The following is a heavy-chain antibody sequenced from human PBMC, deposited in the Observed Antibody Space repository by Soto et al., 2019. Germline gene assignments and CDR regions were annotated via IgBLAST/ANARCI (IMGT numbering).Heavy chain of an antibody. J-gene: IGHJ4*02. CDR2: ISYDGSNK. Sequence: QVQLVESGGGVVQPGRSLRLSCAASGFTFSSYGMHWVRQAPGKGLEWVAVISYDGSNKYYADSVKGRFTISRDNSKNTLYLQMNSLRAEDTAVYYCAKDSGEGRYFDWLWDYWGQGTLVTVSS. CDR1: GFTFSSYG. CDR3: AKDSGEGRYFDWLWDY. D-gene: IGHD3-9*01. V-gene: IGHV3-30*18.